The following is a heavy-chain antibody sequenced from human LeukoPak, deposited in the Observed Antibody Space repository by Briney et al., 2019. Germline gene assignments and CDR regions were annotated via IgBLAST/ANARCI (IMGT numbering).Heavy chain of an antibody. D-gene: IGHD6-19*01. CDR1: GESLSSHY. CDR2: IYGSGST. V-gene: IGHV4-4*08. CDR3: ARDVGWYAHDS. J-gene: IGHJ4*02. Sequence: SETLSRPCTVSGESLSSHYWSWIRQPPGKGLEWIGYIYGSGSTHNDPSLRSRVTISEDTSKNQFSLKLTSVTAADTAVYYCARDVGWYAHDSWGQGTLVTVSS.